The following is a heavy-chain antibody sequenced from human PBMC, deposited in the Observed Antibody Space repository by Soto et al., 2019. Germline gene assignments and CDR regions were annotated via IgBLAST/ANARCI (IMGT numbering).Heavy chain of an antibody. D-gene: IGHD5-18*01. CDR1: GFTFSDYW. J-gene: IGHJ4*02. CDR3: ARDDPKGYNYRVAFFAY. CDR2: IHLDGSEK. V-gene: IGHV3-7*04. Sequence: GGSLRLSCAASGFTFSDYWMSWVRQTPGKGLEWVGNIHLDGSEKYYAGFVKGRFTFSRDNVKNSLYLQMNSLRAEDTGVYYCARDDPKGYNYRVAFFAYWGQGTPVTVSS.